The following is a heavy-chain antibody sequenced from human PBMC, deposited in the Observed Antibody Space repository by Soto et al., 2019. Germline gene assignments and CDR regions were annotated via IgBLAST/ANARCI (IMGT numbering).Heavy chain of an antibody. Sequence: GASVKVSCKASGYTFTDYFMNWMRQAPGQRLEWMGWINAGNGNTKYSQKFQGRVTITRDTSTSTAYMQLSSLRSEDTAVYYCARVAGYSSSWRPDYWGQGTLVTVSS. CDR2: INAGNGNT. J-gene: IGHJ4*02. D-gene: IGHD6-13*01. V-gene: IGHV1-3*01. CDR3: ARVAGYSSSWRPDY. CDR1: GYTFTDYF.